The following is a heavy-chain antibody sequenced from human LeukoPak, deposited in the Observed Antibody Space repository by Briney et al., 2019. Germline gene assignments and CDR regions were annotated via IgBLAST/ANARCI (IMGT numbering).Heavy chain of an antibody. V-gene: IGHV4-4*02. CDR2: IYQTESP. J-gene: IGHJ4*02. Sequence: PSETLSLTCAVSAGSISSSDWWSWVRQPPGKGLEWIGYIYQTESPKYNASLQSRVTISLDRSKNQFSLKLTSVTAADTAVYYCARQSRDGDYIAKLFDYWGQGTLVTVSS. D-gene: IGHD4-17*01. CDR3: ARQSRDGDYIAKLFDY. CDR1: AGSISSSDW.